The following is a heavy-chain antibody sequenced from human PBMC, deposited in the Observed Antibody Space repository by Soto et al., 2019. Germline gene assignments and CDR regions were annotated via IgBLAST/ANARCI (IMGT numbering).Heavy chain of an antibody. V-gene: IGHV1-18*04. Sequence: QVQLVQSGAEVKKPGASVKVSCKTSGYTFTSYGISWVRQSPGQGLEWLGWISGYSGNTTYVQKLQGRVTMTTDTSTSTVYMELRSLRYADTAVYYCARERGGGSYSTRFDPWGQGTLVTVSS. CDR1: GYTFTSYG. CDR3: ARERGGGSYSTRFDP. J-gene: IGHJ5*02. D-gene: IGHD1-26*01. CDR2: ISGYSGNT.